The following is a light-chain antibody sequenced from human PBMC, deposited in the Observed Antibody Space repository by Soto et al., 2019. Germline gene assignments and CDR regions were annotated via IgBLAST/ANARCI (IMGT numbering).Light chain of an antibody. V-gene: IGLV2-8*01. Sequence: QSVLTQPPSASGSPGQSVTISCIGTSRDVGGYNYVSWYQQHPGKAPKLMIYEVSKRPSGVRDRFSGSKSGNTASLPVSGLQAEDEADYYCSSYAASNNLGVFGGGTQLTVL. CDR3: SSYAASNNLGV. CDR1: SRDVGGYNY. CDR2: EVS. J-gene: IGLJ7*01.